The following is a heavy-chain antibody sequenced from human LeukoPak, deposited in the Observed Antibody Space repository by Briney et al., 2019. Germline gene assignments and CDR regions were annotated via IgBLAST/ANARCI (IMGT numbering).Heavy chain of an antibody. D-gene: IGHD4-23*01. J-gene: IGHJ4*02. CDR1: GDSITYFY. CDR3: ASEDYGGNSD. CDR2: ISSSGST. Sequence: SETLSLTCSVSGDSITYFYWSWIRPAAGKGLEWIGRISSSGSTDYNASHKSRVTMSVDTSKNQFSLKLSSVTAADTAVYYCASEDYGGNSDWGQGTLVTVSS. V-gene: IGHV4-4*07.